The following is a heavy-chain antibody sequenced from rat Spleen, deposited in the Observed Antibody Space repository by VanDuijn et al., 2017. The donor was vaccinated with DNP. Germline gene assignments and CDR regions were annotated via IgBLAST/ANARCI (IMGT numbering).Heavy chain of an antibody. Sequence: EVQLVESGGDLVQPGRSLKLSCAASGFTFSNYYMAWVRQAPKKGLEWVAAISPSGSRTYYTDSVKGRFTLSRDDAKSSLYLQMNSLKSEDTATYYCARGSTSIYWYFDFWGPGTMVTVSS. J-gene: IGHJ1*01. CDR3: ARGSTSIYWYFDF. V-gene: IGHV5-25*01. CDR1: GFTFSNYY. D-gene: IGHD3-1*01. CDR2: ISPSGSRT.